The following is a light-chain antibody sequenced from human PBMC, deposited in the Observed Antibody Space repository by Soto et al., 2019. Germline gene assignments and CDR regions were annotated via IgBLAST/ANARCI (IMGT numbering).Light chain of an antibody. J-gene: IGLJ2*01. Sequence: QSVLTQPPSVSGAPGQRVTISCTGSSSNIGASYDVHWYQHLPGAAPKLLIYSDNNRPSGVPDRFSGSKSGTSASLAITGLQAEDEADYYCQSFDRSLSHAVFGGGTKVTVL. CDR2: SDN. CDR3: QSFDRSLSHAV. V-gene: IGLV1-40*01. CDR1: SSNIGASYD.